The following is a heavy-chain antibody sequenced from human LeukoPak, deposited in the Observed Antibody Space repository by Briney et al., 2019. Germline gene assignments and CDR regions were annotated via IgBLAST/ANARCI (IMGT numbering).Heavy chain of an antibody. V-gene: IGHV3-7*04. CDR3: VREYALDI. J-gene: IGHJ3*02. Sequence: GGSLRLSCVASGLTFRSHWMSWVRQAPGKGLEWVANIKEDGSAKYYVDSVKGRFTISRDNAKNSLYLQMNSLRSDDTGIYYCVREYALDIWGQGTKVTVSS. CDR2: IKEDGSAK. CDR1: GLTFRSHW.